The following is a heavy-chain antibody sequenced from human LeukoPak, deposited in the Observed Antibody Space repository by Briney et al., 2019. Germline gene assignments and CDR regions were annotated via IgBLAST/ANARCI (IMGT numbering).Heavy chain of an antibody. Sequence: GGSLRLSCAASGFTFNGYALTWFRQPPGKGLEWVAAIGGTGYDIFYADSVKGRFTISRDNSKNTLFQQMNSLRAEDTAVYYCAKLAGLTYEEYYFDYWGQGTLVTVSS. CDR3: AKLAGLTYEEYYFDY. CDR1: GFTFNGYA. CDR2: IGGTGYDI. V-gene: IGHV3-23*01. J-gene: IGHJ4*02. D-gene: IGHD2-21*01.